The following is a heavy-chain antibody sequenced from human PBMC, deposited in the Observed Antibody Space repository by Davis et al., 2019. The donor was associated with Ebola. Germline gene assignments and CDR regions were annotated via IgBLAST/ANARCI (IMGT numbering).Heavy chain of an antibody. Sequence: MPSETLSLTCSVSGGSISSYYWSWIRQPPGKGLEWIGYIYYSGSTNYNPSLKSRVTISVDTSKNQFSLKLSSVTAADTAVYYCARINGDILTGYYFFDYWGQGVLVTVSS. J-gene: IGHJ4*02. CDR2: IYYSGST. CDR1: GGSISSYY. CDR3: ARINGDILTGYYFFDY. D-gene: IGHD3-9*01. V-gene: IGHV4-59*08.